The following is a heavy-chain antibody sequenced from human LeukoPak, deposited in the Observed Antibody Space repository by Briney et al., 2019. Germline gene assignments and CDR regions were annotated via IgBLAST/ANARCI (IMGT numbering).Heavy chain of an antibody. Sequence: SETLSLTCTVSGGSISSSSYYWGWIRQPPGKGLEWIGSIYYSGSTYYNPSLKSRVTISVDTSKNQFSLKLRSVTAADTAVYYCARVEEGYGSGRRENYYYYYMDVWGKGTTVTISS. J-gene: IGHJ6*03. CDR2: IYYSGST. V-gene: IGHV4-39*07. CDR3: ARVEEGYGSGRRENYYYYYMDV. D-gene: IGHD3-10*01. CDR1: GGSISSSSYY.